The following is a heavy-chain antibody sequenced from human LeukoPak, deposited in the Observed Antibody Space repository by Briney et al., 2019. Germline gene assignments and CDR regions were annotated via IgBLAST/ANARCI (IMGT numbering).Heavy chain of an antibody. CDR1: GSSFSTSW. Sequence: GASLNISCKASGSSFSTSWIGWVRQMPGKGLEWRGIIYPDDSDTRYSPSFQGQVTTSADKSITTAYLQWSSLKASDTAMYYCARLVGRVAVAGTVRYFDLWGRGTPVTVSS. D-gene: IGHD6-19*01. J-gene: IGHJ2*01. CDR2: IYPDDSDT. CDR3: ARLVGRVAVAGTVRYFDL. V-gene: IGHV5-51*01.